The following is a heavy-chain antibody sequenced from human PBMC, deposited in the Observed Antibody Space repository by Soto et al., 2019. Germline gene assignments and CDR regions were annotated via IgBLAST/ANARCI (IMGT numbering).Heavy chain of an antibody. CDR3: ARGGGYCTPTSCAIDS. J-gene: IGHJ4*02. Sequence: PGGSLRLTCAVSGLTVSRTQMSWVRQAPGKGLQWVSVIYSGGSTYYANAVKGRFTVSRDNFKNTLYLEMDSPRPEDTAIYYCARGGGYCTPTSCAIDSWGRGTPVTVSS. CDR1: GLTVSRTQ. V-gene: IGHV3-53*01. CDR2: IYSGGST. D-gene: IGHD2-8*01.